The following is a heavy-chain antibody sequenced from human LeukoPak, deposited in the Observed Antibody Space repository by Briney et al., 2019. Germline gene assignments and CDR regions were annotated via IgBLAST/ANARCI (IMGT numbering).Heavy chain of an antibody. J-gene: IGHJ4*02. CDR2: ISFDGSNK. Sequence: GGSLRLSCAASRFTFSNYAMHWVRQAPGKGLEWQAVISFDGSNKYYADSVKGRFTISRDNSKKMLYLQMNSLRAEDTAVYYCARDATEDVVVNEYYSDYWGQGTLVTVSS. D-gene: IGHD2-15*01. V-gene: IGHV3-30-3*01. CDR1: RFTFSNYA. CDR3: ARDATEDVVVNEYYSDY.